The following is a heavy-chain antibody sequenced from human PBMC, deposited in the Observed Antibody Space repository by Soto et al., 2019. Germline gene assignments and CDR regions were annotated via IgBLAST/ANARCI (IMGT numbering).Heavy chain of an antibody. CDR2: IYYSGST. J-gene: IGHJ6*03. V-gene: IGHV4-39*01. D-gene: IGHD5-18*01. CDR1: GGSISSSSYY. Sequence: QLQLQESGPGLVKPSETLSLTCTVSGGSISSSSYYWGWIRQPQGKELEWIGSIYYSGSTYYNPSLKSRVTISVDTSKNQFSLKLSSVTAADTAVYYCASRTAMAGGLYYYMDVWGKGTTVTVSS. CDR3: ASRTAMAGGLYYYMDV.